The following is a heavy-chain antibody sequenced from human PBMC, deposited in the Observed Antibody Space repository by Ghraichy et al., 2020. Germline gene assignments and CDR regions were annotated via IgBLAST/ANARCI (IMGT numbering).Heavy chain of an antibody. CDR3: ARGVPYYDFWSGIEPVGLGLHYFDY. J-gene: IGHJ4*02. CDR1: GGSISSYY. CDR2: IYYSGST. D-gene: IGHD3-3*01. Sequence: SETLSLTCTVSGGSISSYYWSWIRQPPGKGLEWIGYIYYSGSTNYNPSLKSRVTISVDTSKNQFSLKLSSVTAADTAVYYCARGVPYYDFWSGIEPVGLGLHYFDYWGQGTLVTVSS. V-gene: IGHV4-59*01.